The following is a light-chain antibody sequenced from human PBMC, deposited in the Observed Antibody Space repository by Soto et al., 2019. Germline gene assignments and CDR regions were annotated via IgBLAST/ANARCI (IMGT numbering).Light chain of an antibody. CDR1: SSDVGAYDY. J-gene: IGLJ1*01. Sequence: LTHPPSASGSPGQSVTISCTGSSSDVGAYDYVSWYQQHPGKAPKLMIYEINKRPSGVPDRFSGSKSGNTASLTVSGLQAEDEADYYCSSFAGSNNFPYVFGTGTKVTVL. CDR3: SSFAGSNNFPYV. CDR2: EIN. V-gene: IGLV2-8*01.